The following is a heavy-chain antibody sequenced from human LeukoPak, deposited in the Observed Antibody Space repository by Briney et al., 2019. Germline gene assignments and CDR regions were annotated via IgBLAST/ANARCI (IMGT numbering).Heavy chain of an antibody. Sequence: ASVKVSCKASGYTFTSYYMHWVRQAPGQGLEWMGIINPSGGSTSYAQKFQGRVTMTRDTSTSTVYMELSSLRSEDTAVYYCARCDHFEVAAKRDWYFDLWGRGTLVTVSS. V-gene: IGHV1-46*01. CDR1: GYTFTSYY. CDR2: INPSGGST. D-gene: IGHD2-15*01. CDR3: ARCDHFEVAAKRDWYFDL. J-gene: IGHJ2*01.